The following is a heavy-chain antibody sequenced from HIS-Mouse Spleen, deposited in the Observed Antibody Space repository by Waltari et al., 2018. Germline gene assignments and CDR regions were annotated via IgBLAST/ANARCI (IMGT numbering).Heavy chain of an antibody. Sequence: QVTLRESGPALVKPTQTLTLTCTFSGFSLSTSGMCVSWIRQPPGKALEWLARIAWDDDKYYSTSLKTRLTISRDTSENQVVLTMTNRDPLDTATYYCARIAEGYTSGWYAFDYWGQGTLVTVSS. V-gene: IGHV2-70*15. CDR3: ARIAEGYTSGWYAFDY. CDR2: IAWDDDK. CDR1: GFSLSTSGMC. D-gene: IGHD6-19*01. J-gene: IGHJ4*02.